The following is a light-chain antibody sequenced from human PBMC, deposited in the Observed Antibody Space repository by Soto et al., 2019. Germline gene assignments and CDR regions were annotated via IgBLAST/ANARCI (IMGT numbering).Light chain of an antibody. Sequence: HSVRTEPPSETGTPAQVVTISCSGSSSNIGSDYVYWYQQLPGAAPKLLIYKNNQRPSGVPDRFSGSKSDTSASLAISGLRSEDEADYYCAAWYDRLEFGGGTQLTVL. CDR1: SSNIGSDY. J-gene: IGLJ2*01. CDR3: AAWYDRLE. V-gene: IGLV1-47*01. CDR2: KNN.